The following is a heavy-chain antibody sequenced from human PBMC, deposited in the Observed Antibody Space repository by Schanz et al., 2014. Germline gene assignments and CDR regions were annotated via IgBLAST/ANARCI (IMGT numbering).Heavy chain of an antibody. CDR3: ARGGFFDNTSFDS. CDR1: GYSFTTYD. V-gene: IGHV1-8*01. D-gene: IGHD2-2*01. Sequence: QVQLVQSGAEVKKPGASVRVSCKASGYSFTTYDVNWVRQATGQGLEWMGWMNPTTGNRGYAQNFQGRLTVTRDTSTSTVNMELSSLRSEDTAVYYCARGGFFDNTSFDSWGQGTLVTVSS. CDR2: MNPTTGNR. J-gene: IGHJ4*02.